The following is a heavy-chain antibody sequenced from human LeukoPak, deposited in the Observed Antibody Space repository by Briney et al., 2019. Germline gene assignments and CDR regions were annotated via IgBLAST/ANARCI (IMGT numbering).Heavy chain of an antibody. J-gene: IGHJ3*02. CDR2: IYTSGST. CDR3: ARAYYDSSGYYYEGSAFDI. D-gene: IGHD3-22*01. V-gene: IGHV4-4*07. Sequence: SETLPLTCTVSGGSISSYYWSWIRQPAGKGLEWIGRIYTSGSTNYNPSLKSRVTMSVDTSKNQFSLKLSSVTAADTAVYYCARAYYDSSGYYYEGSAFDIWGQGTMVTVSS. CDR1: GGSISSYY.